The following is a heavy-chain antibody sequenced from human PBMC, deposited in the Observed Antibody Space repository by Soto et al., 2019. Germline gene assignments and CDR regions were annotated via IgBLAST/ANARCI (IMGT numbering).Heavy chain of an antibody. CDR1: GGSFSGYY. D-gene: IGHD2-15*01. V-gene: IGHV4-34*01. CDR3: ARRSVAATCYGMDV. Sequence: SETLSLTCAVYGGSFSGYYWSWIRQPPGKGLEWIGEINHSGSTNYNPSLKSRVTISVDTSKNQFSLKLSSVTTADTAVYYCARRSVAATCYGMDVWGQGTTVTVSS. CDR2: INHSGST. J-gene: IGHJ6*02.